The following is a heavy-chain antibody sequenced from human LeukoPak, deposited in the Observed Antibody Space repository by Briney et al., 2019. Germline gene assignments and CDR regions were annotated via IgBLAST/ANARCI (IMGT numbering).Heavy chain of an antibody. D-gene: IGHD2-8*01. Sequence: GGSLRLSCAASGFTLSSYGMDWVRQAPGKGLEWVSSISSSTRYIYYADSVKGRFTISRDSAKNSLYLQMNSLRAEDSAVYYCAREMDFYYYDMDVWGQGTTVTVPS. J-gene: IGHJ6*02. CDR3: AREMDFYYYDMDV. CDR1: GFTLSSYG. CDR2: ISSSTRYI. V-gene: IGHV3-21*01.